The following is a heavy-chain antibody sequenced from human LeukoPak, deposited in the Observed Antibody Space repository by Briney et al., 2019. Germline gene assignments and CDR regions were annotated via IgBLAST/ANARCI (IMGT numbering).Heavy chain of an antibody. CDR3: ARGPRIAAAGPFDY. Sequence: PEASVKVSCKASGGTFSSYAISWVRQAPGQGLEWMGRIIPILGIANYAQKFQGRVTITADKSTSTAYMELSSLRSEDTAVYYCARGPRIAAAGPFDYWGQGTLVTVSS. V-gene: IGHV1-69*04. CDR2: IIPILGIA. D-gene: IGHD6-13*01. J-gene: IGHJ4*02. CDR1: GGTFSSYA.